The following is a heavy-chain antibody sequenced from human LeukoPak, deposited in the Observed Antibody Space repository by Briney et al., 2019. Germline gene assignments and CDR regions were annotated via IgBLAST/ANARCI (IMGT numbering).Heavy chain of an antibody. Sequence: PGGSLRLSCAASGFTFSSYSMNWVRQAPGKGLEWVSYISSSGSTIYYADSVKGRFTISRDNAKNSLYLQMNSLRAEDTAVYYCARIGAAAGTPPRPFAYYYYYMDVWGKGTTVTVSS. CDR2: ISSSGSTI. V-gene: IGHV3-48*04. D-gene: IGHD6-13*01. J-gene: IGHJ6*03. CDR1: GFTFSSYS. CDR3: ARIGAAAGTPPRPFAYYYYYMDV.